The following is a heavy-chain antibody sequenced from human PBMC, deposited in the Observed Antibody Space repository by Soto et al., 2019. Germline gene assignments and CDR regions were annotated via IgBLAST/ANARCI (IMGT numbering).Heavy chain of an antibody. J-gene: IGHJ1*01. V-gene: IGHV4-39*01. CDR3: ARLAYSGYLQP. D-gene: IGHD1-26*01. CDR2: IYYSGST. Sequence: SETLSLTCTVSGGSISSSSYYWGWIRQPPGKGLEWIGSIYYSGSTYYNPSLKSRVTISVDTSKNQFSLTLSSLTAADTAVYFCARLAYSGYLQPWGQGSLVTVSS. CDR1: GGSISSSSYY.